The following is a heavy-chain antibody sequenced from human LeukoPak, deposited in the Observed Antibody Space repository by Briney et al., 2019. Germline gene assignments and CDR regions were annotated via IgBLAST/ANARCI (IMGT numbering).Heavy chain of an antibody. V-gene: IGHV4-59*01. CDR1: GGSISSYY. Sequence: SETLSLTCTVSGGSISSYYWSWIRQPPGKGLEWIGNIHYSGSTTYNPSLKGRVTISVDTSKNQFSLNLISVTAADTAMYYCARGDYGANNWDYYGMDVWGQGTTVTVSS. CDR2: IHYSGST. J-gene: IGHJ6*02. D-gene: IGHD4-17*01. CDR3: ARGDYGANNWDYYGMDV.